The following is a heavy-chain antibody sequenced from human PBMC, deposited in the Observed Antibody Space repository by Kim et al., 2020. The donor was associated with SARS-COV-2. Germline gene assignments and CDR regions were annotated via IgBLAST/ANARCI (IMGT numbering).Heavy chain of an antibody. J-gene: IGHJ4*02. CDR3: ARGELDIVATISGY. D-gene: IGHD5-12*01. CDR2: ISYDGSNK. Sequence: GGSLRLSCAASGFTFSSYAMHWVRQAPGKGLEWVAVISYDGSNKYYADSVKGRFTISRDNSKNTLYLQMNSLRAEDTAVYYCARGELDIVATISGYWGQGTLVTVSS. V-gene: IGHV3-30*04. CDR1: GFTFSSYA.